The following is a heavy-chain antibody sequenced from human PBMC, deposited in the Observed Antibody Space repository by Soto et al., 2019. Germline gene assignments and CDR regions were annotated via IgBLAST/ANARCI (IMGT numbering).Heavy chain of an antibody. CDR1: GFPFSAYH. V-gene: IGHV3-21*01. D-gene: IGHD3-16*01. CDR2: ITVGSSHI. CDR3: SRSPEVGVRGAY. Sequence: GGSLRLSCTASGFPFSAYHINWLRQAPGKGLEWVSSITVGSSHIYQPNSMKGRFTISRDDAKNSVYLQIDSLRDEDTALYYCSRSPEVGVRGAYWGQGTLVTVSS. J-gene: IGHJ4*02.